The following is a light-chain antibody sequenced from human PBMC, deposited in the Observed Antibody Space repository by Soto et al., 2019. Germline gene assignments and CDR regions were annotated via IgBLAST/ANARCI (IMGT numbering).Light chain of an antibody. CDR1: QSISTW. Sequence: DIQMTQSPSTLSASVGDRVTITCRASQSISTWLAWYQQKPGKAPKLLIYKASNLEDGVPSRFSGSGSGTEFTITISSLQPDDFDTYYCQQYNTDPLTFGGGTTVEIK. J-gene: IGKJ4*01. V-gene: IGKV1-5*03. CDR2: KAS. CDR3: QQYNTDPLT.